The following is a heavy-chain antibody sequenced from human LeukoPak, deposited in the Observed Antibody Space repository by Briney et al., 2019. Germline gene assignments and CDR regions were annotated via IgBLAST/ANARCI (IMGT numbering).Heavy chain of an antibody. V-gene: IGHV4-59*01. J-gene: IGHJ4*02. CDR1: GGSISSYY. Sequence: PSETLSLTCTVSGGSISSYYWSWIRQPPGKGLEWIGNIYDRGSTKYNPSLKSRVTISVDASKNQFSLRLSSVTAADTAVYYCARGRTFDNWGQGTLVTVSS. CDR2: IYDRGST. CDR3: ARGRTFDN.